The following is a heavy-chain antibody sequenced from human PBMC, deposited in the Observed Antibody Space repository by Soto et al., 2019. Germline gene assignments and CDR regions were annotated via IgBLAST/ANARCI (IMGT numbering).Heavy chain of an antibody. V-gene: IGHV4-34*01. D-gene: IGHD6-13*01. J-gene: IGHJ4*02. Sequence: PSETLSLTCAVYGGSFSGYYWSWIRQPPGKGLEWIGEINHSGSTNYNPSLKSRVTISVDTSKNQFSLKLSSVTAADTAVYYCARGRVAAAGNTDYSGQGTLVTVSS. CDR1: GGSFSGYY. CDR3: ARGRVAAAGNTDY. CDR2: INHSGST.